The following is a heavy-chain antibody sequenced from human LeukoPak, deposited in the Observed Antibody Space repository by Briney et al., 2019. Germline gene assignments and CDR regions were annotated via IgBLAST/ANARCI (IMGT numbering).Heavy chain of an antibody. CDR2: VYNDGST. CDR3: AREVRGDTAMGPPLYYFDY. Sequence: GGSLRLSCAASGFTVSSNYMSWVRQAPGKGLEWVSSVYNDGSTNYADSAKGRFTMSRDNSKNTLYLQMNSLRTEDTAVYYCAREVRGDTAMGPPLYYFDYWGQGTQVTVSS. V-gene: IGHV3-53*01. CDR1: GFTVSSNY. D-gene: IGHD5-18*01. J-gene: IGHJ4*02.